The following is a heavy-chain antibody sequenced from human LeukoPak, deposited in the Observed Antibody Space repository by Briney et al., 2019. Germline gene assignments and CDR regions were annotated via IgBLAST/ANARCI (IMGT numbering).Heavy chain of an antibody. CDR1: GFTFSDYY. CDR2: ISSSGSTI. Sequence: GGSLRLSCAASGFTFSDYYMSWMRQAPGKGLEWVPYISSSGSTIYYADSVKGRFTISRDNAKNTLYLQMNSLRAEDTAVYYCARGTWATLYYYYMDVWGKGTTVTVSS. D-gene: IGHD5-24*01. V-gene: IGHV3-11*04. CDR3: ARGTWATLYYYYMDV. J-gene: IGHJ6*03.